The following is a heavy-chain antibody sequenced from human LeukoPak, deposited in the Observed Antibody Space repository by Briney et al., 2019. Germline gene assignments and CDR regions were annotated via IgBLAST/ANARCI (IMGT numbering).Heavy chain of an antibody. J-gene: IGHJ5*02. V-gene: IGHV4-30-4*01. Sequence: SETLSLTCTVSGGSISSGDYYWSWIRQPPGKGLEWIGYIYYSGSTYYNPSLKSRVTVSVDTSKNQFSLKLSSVTAADTAVYYCARSRDSTYYYDSSGSWFDPWGQGTLVTVSS. CDR2: IYYSGST. CDR1: GGSISSGDYY. CDR3: ARSRDSTYYYDSSGSWFDP. D-gene: IGHD3-22*01.